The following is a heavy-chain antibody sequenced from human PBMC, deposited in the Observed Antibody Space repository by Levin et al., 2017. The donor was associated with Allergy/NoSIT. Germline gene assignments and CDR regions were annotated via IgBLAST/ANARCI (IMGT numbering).Heavy chain of an antibody. Sequence: GGSLRLSCAASGFTFSSYAMHWVRQAPGKGLEWVAVISYDGSNKYYADSVKGRFTISRDNSKNTLYLQMNSLRAEDTAVYYCARDGSILGGGSSWYGGFDPWGQGTLVTVSS. D-gene: IGHD6-13*01. CDR3: ARDGSILGGGSSWYGGFDP. CDR1: GFTFSSYA. V-gene: IGHV3-30-3*01. CDR2: ISYDGSNK. J-gene: IGHJ5*02.